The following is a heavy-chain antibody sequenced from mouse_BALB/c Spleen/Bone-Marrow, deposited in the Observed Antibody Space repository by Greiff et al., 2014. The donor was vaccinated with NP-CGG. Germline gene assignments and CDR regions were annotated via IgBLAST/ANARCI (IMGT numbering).Heavy chain of an antibody. CDR1: GYVFSNSW. V-gene: IGHV1-82*01. CDR2: IYPGDGDS. Sequence: VQLVESGPELVKLGASVKISCKASGYVFSNSWMNWVKQRPGEGLEWIGRIYPGDGDSNYNGKFKGKATLTADNSSSTAYLQLSSLTSVDSAVYFCARRRAFITTVVDYFDVWGAGTTVTVSS. D-gene: IGHD1-1*01. J-gene: IGHJ1*01. CDR3: ARRRAFITTVVDYFDV.